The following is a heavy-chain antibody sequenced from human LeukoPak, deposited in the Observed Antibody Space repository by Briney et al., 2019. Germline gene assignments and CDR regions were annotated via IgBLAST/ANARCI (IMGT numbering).Heavy chain of an antibody. J-gene: IGHJ3*02. CDR2: IWYDGSNK. CDR3: ARDSSITMIVVAQGAFDI. V-gene: IGHV3-33*01. D-gene: IGHD3-22*01. CDR1: GFTFSSYG. Sequence: GGSLRLSCAASGFTFSSYGMHWVRQAPGKGLEWVAVIWYDGSNKYYADSVKGRFTISRDNSKNTLYLQMNSLRAEDTAVYYCARDSSITMIVVAQGAFDIWGQGTMVTVSS.